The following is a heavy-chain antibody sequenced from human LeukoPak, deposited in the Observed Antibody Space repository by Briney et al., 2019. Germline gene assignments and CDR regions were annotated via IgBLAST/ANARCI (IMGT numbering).Heavy chain of an antibody. CDR2: ISYDGSNK. Sequence: TGGSLRLSCAASGFTFSSYAMHWVRQAPGKGLEWVAVISYDGSNKYYADSVKGRFTISRDNSKNTPYLQMNSLRAEDTAVYYCAKVRIEAFDIWGQGTMVTVSS. D-gene: IGHD2/OR15-2a*01. J-gene: IGHJ3*02. CDR3: AKVRIEAFDI. CDR1: GFTFSSYA. V-gene: IGHV3-30*01.